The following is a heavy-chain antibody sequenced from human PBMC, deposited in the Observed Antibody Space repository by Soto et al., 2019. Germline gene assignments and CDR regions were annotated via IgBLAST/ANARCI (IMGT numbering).Heavy chain of an antibody. CDR1: GGSISSYY. Sequence: SETLSLTCTVSGGSISSYYWSWIRQPPGKGLEWIGYIYYSGSTNYNPSLKSRVTISVDTSKNQFSLKLSSVTAADTAVYYCAREGAGRDIVVVPAARRSFDIWGQGTMVTVSS. CDR3: AREGAGRDIVVVPAARRSFDI. D-gene: IGHD2-2*01. V-gene: IGHV4-59*12. J-gene: IGHJ3*02. CDR2: IYYSGST.